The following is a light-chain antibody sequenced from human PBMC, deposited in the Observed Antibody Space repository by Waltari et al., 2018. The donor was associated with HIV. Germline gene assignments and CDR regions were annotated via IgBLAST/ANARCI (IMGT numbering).Light chain of an antibody. J-gene: IGLJ2*01. CDR3: SSYTSGSVV. CDR2: EVS. V-gene: IGLV2-14*01. Sequence: QSALTPPASVSGSPGHSLAISCTGTSSDVGDYNSVSWYQQHPGKAPKLMIYEVSNRPSGVSTRFSGSKSGNTASLTISGLQAEDEADYYCSSYTSGSVVFGGGTKLTVL. CDR1: SSDVGDYNS.